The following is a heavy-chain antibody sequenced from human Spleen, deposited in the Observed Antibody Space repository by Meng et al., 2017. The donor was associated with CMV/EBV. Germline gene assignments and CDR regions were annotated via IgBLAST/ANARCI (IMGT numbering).Heavy chain of an antibody. CDR2: ISAYNGNT. CDR3: ARGSTRNYYYYGMDV. CDR1: GYTFTSYG. D-gene: IGHD1-14*01. V-gene: IGHV1-18*01. Sequence: ASVKVSCKASGYTFTSYGISWARQAPGQGLEWMGWISAYNGNTNYAQKLQGRVTMTTDTSTSTAYMELRSLRSDDTAVYYCARGSTRNYYYYGMDVWGQGTTVTVSS. J-gene: IGHJ6*02.